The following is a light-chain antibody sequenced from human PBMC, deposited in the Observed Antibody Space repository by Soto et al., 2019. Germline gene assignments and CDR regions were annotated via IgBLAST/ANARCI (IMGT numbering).Light chain of an antibody. J-gene: IGKJ5*01. CDR1: EDINNF. Sequence: DIQMTQSPSAMSASLGDRVTITCRASEDINNFLTWFQQKPGEVPTRLMFAASTPQRGVPSRFRGSGSGTEFTLTISSLEPEDFAFYYCQQRLHWPITFGQGTRLEIK. V-gene: IGKV1-17*03. CDR2: AAS. CDR3: QQRLHWPIT.